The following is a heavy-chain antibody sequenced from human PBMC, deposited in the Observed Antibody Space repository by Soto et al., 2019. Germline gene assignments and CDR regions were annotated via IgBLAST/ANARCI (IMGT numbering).Heavy chain of an antibody. V-gene: IGHV1-69*08. CDR2: LIPILGIA. Sequence: QVQLVQSGAEVKKPGSSVKVSCKASGGTFSSYTISWVRQAPGQVLEWMGRLIPILGIANYAQKFQGRVTITADKSTSTAYMELSSLRSEDTAVYYWAREGYYDSSGLDYWGQGTLVTVSS. J-gene: IGHJ4*02. D-gene: IGHD3-22*01. CDR3: AREGYYDSSGLDY. CDR1: GGTFSSYT.